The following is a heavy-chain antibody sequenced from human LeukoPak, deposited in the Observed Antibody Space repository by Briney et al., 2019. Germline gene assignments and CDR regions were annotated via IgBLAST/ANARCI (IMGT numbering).Heavy chain of an antibody. CDR2: IGSSGSAI. Sequence: GGSLRLPCVASGFTFSSYEMNWVRQAPGKGLEWVSYIGSSGSAISYAESVKGRFTISRDNAKNSLCLQVNSLRAEDAAVYYCARAFWSGPNLYYFDYWGQGTPVTVSS. J-gene: IGHJ4*02. CDR1: GFTFSSYE. D-gene: IGHD3-3*01. V-gene: IGHV3-48*03. CDR3: ARAFWSGPNLYYFDY.